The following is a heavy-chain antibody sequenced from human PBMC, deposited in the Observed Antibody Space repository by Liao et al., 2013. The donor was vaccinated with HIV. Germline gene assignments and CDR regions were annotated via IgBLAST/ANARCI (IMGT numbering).Heavy chain of an antibody. CDR1: VGSFSGYY. CDR3: ARGRSSGWSDGTTYSYYHYLDV. CDR2: INHNGGT. D-gene: IGHD6-19*01. V-gene: IGHV4-34*02. Sequence: QEQLQQWGRRLLRPSETLSLTCAVYVGSFSGYYWTWIRQPPGKGLEWIGEINHNGGTSFNPSLNGRVTLSVDTSKNQFSLNLTSVTAADTAVYYCARGRSSGWSDGTTYSYYHYLDVWGXGPTVTVFS. J-gene: IGHJ6*04.